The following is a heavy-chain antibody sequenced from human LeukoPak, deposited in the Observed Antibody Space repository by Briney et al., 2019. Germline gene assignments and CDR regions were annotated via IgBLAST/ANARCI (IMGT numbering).Heavy chain of an antibody. CDR1: GGSISSYY. V-gene: IGHV4-59*08. D-gene: IGHD1-1*01. CDR3: ARLSPSGGTTGIIDY. Sequence: SETLSLTCTVSGGSISSYYWSWIRQPPGKGLECIGYIYYSGSTNYNPSLKSRVTISVDTSENQFSLKLSSVTAADTAVYYCARLSPSGGTTGIIDYWGQGTLVTVSS. CDR2: IYYSGST. J-gene: IGHJ4*02.